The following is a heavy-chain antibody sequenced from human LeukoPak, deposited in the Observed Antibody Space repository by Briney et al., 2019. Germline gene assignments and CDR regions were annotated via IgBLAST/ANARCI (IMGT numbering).Heavy chain of an antibody. J-gene: IGHJ4*02. CDR2: ISSSSSYI. D-gene: IGHD4-17*01. CDR3: ARDSDYGDHDY. V-gene: IGHV3-21*01. Sequence: GGSLRLSCAASGFTFSSYSMNWVRQAPGKGLEWVSPISSSSSYIYYADSVKGRFTISRDNAKNSLYLQMNSLRAEDTAVYYCARDSDYGDHDYWGQGTLVTVSS. CDR1: GFTFSSYS.